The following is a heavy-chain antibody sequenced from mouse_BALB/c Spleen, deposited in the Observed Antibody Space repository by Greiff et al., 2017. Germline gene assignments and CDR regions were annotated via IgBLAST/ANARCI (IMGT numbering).Heavy chain of an antibody. CDR2: IYWDDDK. V-gene: IGHV8-12*01. D-gene: IGHD1-1*01. Sequence: QVTLKESGPGILQPSQTLSLTCSFSGFSLSTSGMGVSWIRQPSGKGLEWLAHIYWDDDKRYNPSLKSRLTISKDTSSNQVFLKITSVDTADTATYYCARRDYYGSSDYWGQGTTLTVSS. CDR3: ARRDYYGSSDY. CDR1: GFSLSTSGMG. J-gene: IGHJ2*01.